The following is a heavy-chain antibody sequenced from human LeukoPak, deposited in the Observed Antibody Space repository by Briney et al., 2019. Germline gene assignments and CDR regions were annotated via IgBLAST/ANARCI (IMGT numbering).Heavy chain of an antibody. D-gene: IGHD2-2*01. CDR3: ARVIPEGSYCSSTSCHYYYYYMDV. V-gene: IGHV4-4*07. CDR1: GGSISSYY. CDR2: IYTSGST. J-gene: IGHJ6*03. Sequence: PSETLSLTCTVSGGSISSYYWSWIRQPAGKGLEWIGRIYTSGSTNYNPSLKSRVTMSVDTSKNQFSLKLSSVTAADTAVYYCARVIPEGSYCSSTSCHYYYYYMDVWGKGTTVTVSS.